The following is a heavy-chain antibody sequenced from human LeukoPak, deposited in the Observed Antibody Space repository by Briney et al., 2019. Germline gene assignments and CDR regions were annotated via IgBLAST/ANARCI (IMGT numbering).Heavy chain of an antibody. J-gene: IGHJ4*02. CDR3: AKHPQGAAGAHFDY. CDR1: GFVLSNYA. CDR2: ISASGSRT. V-gene: IGHV3-23*01. D-gene: IGHD6-13*01. Sequence: GGSLRLSCAASGFVLSNYAMSWVRQAPGKGLEWVSTISASGSRTYYTDSVKGRFSISRDNSRNTMYLQMNSLRAEDTAIYYCAKHPQGAAGAHFDYWGQGTLVTASS.